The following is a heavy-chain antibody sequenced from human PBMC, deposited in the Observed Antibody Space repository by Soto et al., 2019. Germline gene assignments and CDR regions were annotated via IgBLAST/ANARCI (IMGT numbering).Heavy chain of an antibody. CDR2: IKSKTDGGTT. Sequence: EVQLVESGGGLVKPGGSLRLYCAASGFTFSNAWMSWVRQAPGKGLEWVGRIKSKTDGGTTDYAAPVKGRFTISRDDSKNTLYLQMNILKTENTAVYYFTTDLKLRYPLIYYYYMDVWGKVTTVTVSS. D-gene: IGHD2-2*02. CDR3: TTDLKLRYPLIYYYYMDV. V-gene: IGHV3-15*01. J-gene: IGHJ6*03. CDR1: GFTFSNAW.